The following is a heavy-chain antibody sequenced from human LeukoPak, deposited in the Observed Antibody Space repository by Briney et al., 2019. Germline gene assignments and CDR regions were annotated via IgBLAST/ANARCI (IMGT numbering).Heavy chain of an antibody. Sequence: PGGSLRLSCAASGFTFSSYGMSWVRQAPGKGLEWVSAISGSGGSTYYADSVKGRFTISRDNSKNTLYLQMNSLRAEDTAVYYCAKENYYYDSSGYFSGGSNYYYYYYMDVWGKGTTVTISS. CDR3: AKENYYYDSSGYFSGGSNYYYYYYMDV. V-gene: IGHV3-23*01. D-gene: IGHD3-22*01. CDR2: ISGSGGST. CDR1: GFTFSSYG. J-gene: IGHJ6*03.